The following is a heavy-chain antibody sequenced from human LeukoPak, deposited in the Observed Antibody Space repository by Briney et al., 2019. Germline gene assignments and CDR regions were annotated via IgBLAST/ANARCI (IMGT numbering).Heavy chain of an antibody. Sequence: SVKVSCKASGGTFSSYAISWVRQAPGQGLEWMGGIIPIFGTANYAQKFQGRVTITADESTSTAYMELSSLRSEDTAVYYCATSKGYCSSSSCSFAYFDYWGQGTLVTVSS. CDR2: IIPIFGTA. CDR1: GGTFSSYA. V-gene: IGHV1-69*01. J-gene: IGHJ4*02. D-gene: IGHD2-2*01. CDR3: ATSKGYCSSSSCSFAYFDY.